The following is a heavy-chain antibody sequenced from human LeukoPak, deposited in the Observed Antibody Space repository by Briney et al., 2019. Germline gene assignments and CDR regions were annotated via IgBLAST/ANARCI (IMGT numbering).Heavy chain of an antibody. CDR1: GFTFSSYA. CDR2: ISYDGSNK. Sequence: GGSLRLSCAASGFTFSSYATHWVRQAPGKGLEWVAVISYDGSNKYYADSVKGRFTISRDNSKNTLYLQMNSLRAEDTAVYYCAREIDNWNDPGWFDPWGQGTLVTVSS. CDR3: AREIDNWNDPGWFDP. D-gene: IGHD1-1*01. V-gene: IGHV3-30*04. J-gene: IGHJ5*02.